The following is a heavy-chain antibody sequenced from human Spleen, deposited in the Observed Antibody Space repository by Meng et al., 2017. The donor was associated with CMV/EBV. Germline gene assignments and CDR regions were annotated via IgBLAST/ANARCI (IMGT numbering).Heavy chain of an antibody. CDR2: IDSIGSSI. V-gene: IGHV3-11*01. CDR3: ARDYYGSGSYYWELDC. Sequence: GESLKISCAASGFSFSDFYMNWIRQAPGKGLEWIAFIDSIGSSIRYADSVKGRFTVSRDNAKNSMYLQMNSLRAEDTAVYYCARDYYGSGSYYWELDCWGQGTLVTVSS. D-gene: IGHD3-10*01. J-gene: IGHJ4*02. CDR1: GFSFSDFY.